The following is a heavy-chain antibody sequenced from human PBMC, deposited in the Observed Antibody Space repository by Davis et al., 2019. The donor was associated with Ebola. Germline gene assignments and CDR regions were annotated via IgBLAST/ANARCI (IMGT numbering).Heavy chain of an antibody. D-gene: IGHD6-19*01. CDR2: IYYSGST. J-gene: IGHJ4*02. CDR1: GGSIISSSSY. CDR3: ASMYSSGGGLDY. Sequence: MPSETLSLTCTVSGGSIISSSSYWGWIRQPPRKGLEWIGSIYYSGSTYYNPSLKSRVTISVDTSKNQFSLKLSSVTAADTAVYYCASMYSSGGGLDYWGQGTLVTVSS. V-gene: IGHV4-39*01.